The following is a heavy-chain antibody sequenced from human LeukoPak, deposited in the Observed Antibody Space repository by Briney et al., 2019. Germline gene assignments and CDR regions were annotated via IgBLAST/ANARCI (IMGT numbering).Heavy chain of an antibody. D-gene: IGHD2-15*01. Sequence: PSETLSLTCAVSGAFITNSHWWSWARQPPGKGLEWIGEIYHSGTTNYNPSLKSRVTMSVDTSKNQFSLKLSSVTAADTAVYYCARDKEAAATPTNWFDPWGQGTLVTVSS. CDR1: GAFITNSHW. CDR2: IYHSGTT. V-gene: IGHV4-4*02. CDR3: ARDKEAAATPTNWFDP. J-gene: IGHJ5*02.